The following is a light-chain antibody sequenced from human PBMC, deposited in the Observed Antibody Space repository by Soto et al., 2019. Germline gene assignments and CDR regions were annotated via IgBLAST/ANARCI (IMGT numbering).Light chain of an antibody. J-gene: IGKJ1*01. CDR3: QHYGYSRWT. V-gene: IGKV3-20*01. CDR1: LTGNNNY. Sequence: IVLTQSPGTLSLSPGERATLSCRASLTGNNNYLAWYQHKSGQAPRLLIYGVYTRATCIPDRFTGSGSGTEFTLTITRLEPEDSAVYFCQHYGYSRWTFGQGTKVEIK. CDR2: GVY.